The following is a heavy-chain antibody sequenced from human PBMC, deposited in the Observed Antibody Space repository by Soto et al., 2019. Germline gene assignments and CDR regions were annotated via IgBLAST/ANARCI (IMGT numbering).Heavy chain of an antibody. CDR1: GGSISSYY. Sequence: SETLSLTCTVSGGSISSYYWSWIRQPPGKGLEWIGYIYYSGSTNYNPSLKSRVTISVDTSRNQFSLKLSSVTAADTAVYYCVRGSSSWYIGYWGQGTPVAVSS. CDR3: VRGSSSWYIGY. D-gene: IGHD6-13*01. V-gene: IGHV4-59*01. CDR2: IYYSGST. J-gene: IGHJ4*02.